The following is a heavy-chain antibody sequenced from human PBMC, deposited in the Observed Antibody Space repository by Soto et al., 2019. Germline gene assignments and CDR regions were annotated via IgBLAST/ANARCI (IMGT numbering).Heavy chain of an antibody. CDR3: AKARRDDYYYGMDV. J-gene: IGHJ6*02. Sequence: QVQLVESGGGVVQPGRSLRLSCAASGFTFSSYGMHWVRQAPGKGLEWVAVISYDGSNKYYADSVKGRFTISRDNSKNTLYLQMNSLRAEDTAVYYCAKARRDDYYYGMDVWGQGTTVTASS. CDR2: ISYDGSNK. CDR1: GFTFSSYG. V-gene: IGHV3-30*18.